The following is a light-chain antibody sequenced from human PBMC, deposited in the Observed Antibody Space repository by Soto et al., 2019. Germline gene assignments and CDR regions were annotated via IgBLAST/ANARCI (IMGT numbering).Light chain of an antibody. CDR2: DVS. CDR3: NSYTSSSTYV. Sequence: QSVLTQPASVSGSPGQSVTISCTGTTSDVGRYNYVSWYQQHPGKAPILIIYDVSNRPSGVSNRFSGSTSGNTASLTISGLQAEDEADYYCNSYTSSSTYVFGTGTKLTVL. V-gene: IGLV2-14*01. CDR1: TSDVGRYNY. J-gene: IGLJ1*01.